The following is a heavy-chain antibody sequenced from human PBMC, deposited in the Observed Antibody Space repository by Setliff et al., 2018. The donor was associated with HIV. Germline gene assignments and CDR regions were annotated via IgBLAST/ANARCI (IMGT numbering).Heavy chain of an antibody. J-gene: IGHJ4*02. D-gene: IGHD3-10*01. CDR3: ARRGVIAN. V-gene: IGHV4-4*08. CDR1: GGSISSHH. Sequence: PSETLSLTCSVSGGSISSHHWSWIRQPPGKGLEWIGSIYNSGSTNYNPSLTSRVTISVDTSKNQFSLKLSSVTAADTAVYYCARRGVIANWGQGTLVTVS. CDR2: IYNSGST.